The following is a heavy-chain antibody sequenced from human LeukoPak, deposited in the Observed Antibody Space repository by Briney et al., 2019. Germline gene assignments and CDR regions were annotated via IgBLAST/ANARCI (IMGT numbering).Heavy chain of an antibody. CDR3: ARASPSGGNFDY. CDR2: LSAYNGNT. Sequence: MGWLSAYNGNTNYAQKLQGRVTMTTDTSTSTAYMELRSLRSDDTAVYYCARASPSGGNFDYWGQGTLVTVSS. D-gene: IGHD1-26*01. J-gene: IGHJ4*02. V-gene: IGHV1-18*01.